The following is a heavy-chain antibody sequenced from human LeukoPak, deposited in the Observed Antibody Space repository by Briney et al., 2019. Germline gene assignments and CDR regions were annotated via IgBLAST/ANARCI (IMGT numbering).Heavy chain of an antibody. CDR2: INPNSGGT. CDR3: ARVDIAAAGERSWFDP. Sequence: ASVKVSCKASGYTFTGYYMHWVRRAPGQGLEWMGCINPNSGGTNYAQKFQGRVTMTRDTSISTAYMELSRLRSDDTAVYYCARVDIAAAGERSWFDPWGQGTLVTVSS. V-gene: IGHV1-2*02. CDR1: GYTFTGYY. D-gene: IGHD6-13*01. J-gene: IGHJ5*02.